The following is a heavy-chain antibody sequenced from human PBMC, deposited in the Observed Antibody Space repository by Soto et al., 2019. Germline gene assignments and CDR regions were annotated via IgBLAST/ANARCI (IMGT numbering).Heavy chain of an antibody. Sequence: EVQVVESGGGLVQPGRSLRLSCATSGFTVDEFVMHWVRQTPGKGLEWVSGISRYSGTIGYADSVKGRFTISRDNAKNTLYLLMNSLRAEDTALYYCAKDLVRRIEQPDTVTAFDVWGQGTMVTVSS. CDR1: GFTVDEFV. D-gene: IGHD3-10*01. CDR2: ISRYSGTI. V-gene: IGHV3-9*01. J-gene: IGHJ3*01. CDR3: AKDLVRRIEQPDTVTAFDV.